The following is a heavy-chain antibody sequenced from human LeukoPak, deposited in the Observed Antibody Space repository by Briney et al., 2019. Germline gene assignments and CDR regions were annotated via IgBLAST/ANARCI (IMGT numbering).Heavy chain of an antibody. D-gene: IGHD6-13*01. Sequence: PGGSLRLSCSASGFSFSGYALHWVRQAPGKGLEYVSGINTNGGSTYYADSVKGRFTISRDNSNNTLYLQMRSLRAEDTAVYLCVKDKISSSGYRYYYYGRDVWGKGPAVIVSS. V-gene: IGHV3-64D*06. CDR1: GFSFSGYA. J-gene: IGHJ6*04. CDR2: INTNGGST. CDR3: VKDKISSSGYRYYYYGRDV.